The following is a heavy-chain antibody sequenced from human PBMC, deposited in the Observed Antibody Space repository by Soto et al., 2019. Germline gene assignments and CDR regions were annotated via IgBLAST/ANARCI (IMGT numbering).Heavy chain of an antibody. V-gene: IGHV3-30*18. D-gene: IGHD3-16*01. CDR1: GFTFSSYG. CDR3: AKDLYRSLKFARYYYGMDV. J-gene: IGHJ6*02. Sequence: GGSLRLSCAASGFTFSSYGMHWVRQAPGKGLEWVAVISYDGSNKYYADYVKGRFTISRDNSKNTLYLQMNSLRAEDTAVYYCAKDLYRSLKFARYYYGMDVWGQGTTVTVSS. CDR2: ISYDGSNK.